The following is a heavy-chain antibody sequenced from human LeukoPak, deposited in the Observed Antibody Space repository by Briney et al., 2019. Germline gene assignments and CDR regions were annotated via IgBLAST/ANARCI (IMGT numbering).Heavy chain of an antibody. D-gene: IGHD3-22*01. J-gene: IGHJ4*02. V-gene: IGHV1-2*02. CDR2: INPNSGGT. CDR3: ARAVGYYDTLDY. CDR1: GYTFTGYY. Sequence: ASVKVSCKASGYTFTGYYMHWVRQAPGQGLEWMGWINPNSGGTNYAQKFQGRLTMTRDTSISTAYMELSRLRSDDTAVYYCARAVGYYDTLDYWGQGTLVTVSS.